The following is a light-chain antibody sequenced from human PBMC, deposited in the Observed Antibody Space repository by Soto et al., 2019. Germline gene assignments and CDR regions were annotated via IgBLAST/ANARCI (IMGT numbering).Light chain of an antibody. Sequence: EIVLTQSPATLSLSPGERATISCRASQSVSSYLAWYQQKPGQAPRLLIYDASNRATGIPARFSGSGSGTDFTLTISSLEPEDFAVYYCQQRCNWPLTFGQGTKVEIK. CDR1: QSVSSY. CDR2: DAS. J-gene: IGKJ1*01. V-gene: IGKV3-11*01. CDR3: QQRCNWPLT.